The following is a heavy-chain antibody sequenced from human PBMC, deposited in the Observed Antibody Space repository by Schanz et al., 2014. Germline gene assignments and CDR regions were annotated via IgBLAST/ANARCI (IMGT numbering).Heavy chain of an antibody. J-gene: IGHJ6*02. CDR2: VSPYSGDP. V-gene: IGHV1-2*06. Sequence: QVLLVQSGAEVKKPGASVKVSCKASGYRFIGYYVHWVRQAPGQGLEWMGRVSPYSGDPNYAQMFQGRVTMPTDTSISTAYMELSRLTSDDTAVFFCARENTAVAGMPRVMDVWGQGTTVTVTS. CDR3: ARENTAVAGMPRVMDV. CDR1: GYRFIGYY. D-gene: IGHD6-19*01.